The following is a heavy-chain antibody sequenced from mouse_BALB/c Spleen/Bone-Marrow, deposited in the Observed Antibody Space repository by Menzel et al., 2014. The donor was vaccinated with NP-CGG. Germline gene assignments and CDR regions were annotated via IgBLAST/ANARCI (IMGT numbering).Heavy chain of an antibody. CDR1: GYTFTSYW. CDR3: ARINGYDY. Sequence: VQLQESGAELVKPGASVKLSCKASGYTFTSYWTHWVKQRPGQGLEWIGEIDPSTGRTDYNKKFKSQATLTVDKSSSTAYMHLSSLTSEDSAVYYCARINGYDYWGQGTTLTVSS. J-gene: IGHJ2*01. V-gene: IGHV1S81*02. D-gene: IGHD2-2*01. CDR2: IDPSTGRT.